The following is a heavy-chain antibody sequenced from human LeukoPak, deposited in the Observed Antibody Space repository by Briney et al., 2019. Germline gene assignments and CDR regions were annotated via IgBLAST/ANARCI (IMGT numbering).Heavy chain of an antibody. CDR3: ARVSPNTETTLQFCNY. D-gene: IGHD4-17*01. V-gene: IGHV3-7*01. CDR2: IKQDGSEK. Sequence: PGGSLRLSCAASGFTFSSYWMSWLRQAPGKGLERVANIKQDGSEKYYVDSVKGRFTISRDNAKNSLYLQMNSLRAEDTAVYYCARVSPNTETTLQFCNYGGQGTLLSVSS. J-gene: IGHJ4*02. CDR1: GFTFSSYW.